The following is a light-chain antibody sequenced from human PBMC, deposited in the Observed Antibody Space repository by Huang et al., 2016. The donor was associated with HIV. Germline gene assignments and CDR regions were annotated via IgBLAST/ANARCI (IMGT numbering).Light chain of an antibody. J-gene: IGKJ1*01. CDR1: QDISNY. Sequence: DIQLTQSPSAMSASVGDRVSITCRASQDISNYLAWCQQKPGGAPKRLIYAASSLQSGVPSRFSGSRSGTKFTLTISSRQPEDFATYYCLQHHGYPRTFGQGTNV. CDR3: LQHHGYPRT. V-gene: IGKV1-17*03. CDR2: AAS.